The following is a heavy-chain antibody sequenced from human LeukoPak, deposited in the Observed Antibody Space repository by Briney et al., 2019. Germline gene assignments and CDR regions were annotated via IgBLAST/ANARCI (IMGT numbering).Heavy chain of an antibody. Sequence: SETLSLTCAVSGGSITSGSFCWNWIRQPAGKGLEWIGRVYTSGSTNYNPSLKSRVTISLDTSKNQFSLKLSSVTAADTAVYYCARDRDGGNSKWGQGTLVTVSS. CDR1: GGSITSGSFC. J-gene: IGHJ4*02. V-gene: IGHV4-61*02. CDR2: VYTSGST. CDR3: ARDRDGGNSK. D-gene: IGHD4-23*01.